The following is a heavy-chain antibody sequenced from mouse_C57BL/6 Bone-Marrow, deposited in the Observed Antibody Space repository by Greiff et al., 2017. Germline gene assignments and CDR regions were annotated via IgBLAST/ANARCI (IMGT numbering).Heavy chain of an antibody. V-gene: IGHV2-5*01. Sequence: QVQLQQSGPGLVQPSQSLSITCTVSGFSLTSYGVHWVRQSPGKGLEWLGVIWRGGSTDSNAAFMSILSITKDNSKSQVFFQMNSLHADDTAIYDCAKSTTVVATDWYFDVWGTGTTVTVSS. D-gene: IGHD1-1*01. CDR2: IWRGGST. CDR1: GFSLTSYG. J-gene: IGHJ1*03. CDR3: AKSTTVVATDWYFDV.